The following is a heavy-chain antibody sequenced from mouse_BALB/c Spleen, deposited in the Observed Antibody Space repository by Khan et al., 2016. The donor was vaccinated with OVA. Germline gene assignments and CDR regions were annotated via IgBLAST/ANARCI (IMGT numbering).Heavy chain of an antibody. CDR1: GFTFSDYY. CDR2: ISTRGSTT. V-gene: IGHV5-12*02. CDR3: TREGDDGGLAY. Sequence: EVELVESGGGLVQPGGSLKLSCATSGFTFSDYYMYWVRQTPEKRLEWVAYISTRGSTTYYPDTLRGRFTISRDNAKNTLYLQMSRLKSEDTAVYYCTREGDDGGLAYWGQGTLVTVSA. D-gene: IGHD2-3*01. J-gene: IGHJ3*01.